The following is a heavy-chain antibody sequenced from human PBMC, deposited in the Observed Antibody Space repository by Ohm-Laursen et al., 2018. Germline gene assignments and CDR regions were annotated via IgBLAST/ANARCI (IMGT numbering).Heavy chain of an antibody. CDR1: SVSISSYY. V-gene: IGHV4-59*01. D-gene: IGHD3-22*01. J-gene: IGHJ3*02. Sequence: PGTLSLTCTVSSVSISSYYWTWIRQPPGKGLEWIGYIYYSGSTNYSPSLRSRVTISLDTSKNQFSLKLSSVTAADTAVYYCARELAYYDSSGLDAFDIWGQGTMVTVSS. CDR3: ARELAYYDSSGLDAFDI. CDR2: IYYSGST.